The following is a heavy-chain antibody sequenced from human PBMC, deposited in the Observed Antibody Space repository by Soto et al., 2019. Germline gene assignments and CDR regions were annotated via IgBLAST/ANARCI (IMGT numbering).Heavy chain of an antibody. CDR2: ISYNGRT. CDR3: ARHRPGDYGSGLDY. Sequence: QLQLLQSGPGLAKPSETLSLTCTVSSGSINSANSYWAWIRQPPGKGLEWIGSISYNGRTYYNPSLKSRVTMSAATSQNQFSLRLSSVTAADTSMYFCARHRPGDYGSGLDYWGQGTLVTVSS. V-gene: IGHV4-39*01. CDR1: SGSINSANSY. D-gene: IGHD3-10*01. J-gene: IGHJ4*02.